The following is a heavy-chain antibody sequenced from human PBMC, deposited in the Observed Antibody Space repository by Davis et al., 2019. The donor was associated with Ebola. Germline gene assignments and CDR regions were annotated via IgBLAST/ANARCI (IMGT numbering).Heavy chain of an antibody. CDR2: IYPGDSET. J-gene: IGHJ4*02. Sequence: GESLKISCKGSGYSFTTYWIAWVRQMPGKGLECMGIIYPGDSETRYSPSFQGQVTISADKSITTAYLQWSSLKASDTAMYYCARQASLYGYIDYWGQGTLVTVSS. CDR3: ARQASLYGYIDY. V-gene: IGHV5-51*01. D-gene: IGHD5-18*01. CDR1: GYSFTTYW.